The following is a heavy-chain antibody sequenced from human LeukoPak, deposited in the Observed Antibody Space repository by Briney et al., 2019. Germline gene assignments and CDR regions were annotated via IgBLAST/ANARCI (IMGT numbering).Heavy chain of an antibody. J-gene: IGHJ3*02. CDR3: ARSTVGETLGAFDI. CDR1: GGSVSSGSYY. D-gene: IGHD3-16*01. V-gene: IGHV4-61*01. CDR2: IYYSGST. Sequence: PSETLSLTCTVSGGSVSSGSYYWSWIRQPPGKGLEWIGYIYYSGSTNYNPSLKSRVTISVDTSKNQFSLKLSSVTAADTAVYYCARSTVGETLGAFDIWGQGTMVTVSS.